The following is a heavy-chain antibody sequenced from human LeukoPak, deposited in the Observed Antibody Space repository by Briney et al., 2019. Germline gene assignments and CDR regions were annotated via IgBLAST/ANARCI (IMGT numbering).Heavy chain of an antibody. J-gene: IGHJ5*02. D-gene: IGHD1-7*01. CDR1: GYNFNNYY. CDR3: ARGWLRWNYCRFDP. V-gene: IGHV1-46*02. CDR2: INPSGGGT. Sequence: ASVKVSCKASGYNFNNYYIHWVRQAPGQGLEWMGIINPSGGGTTYAQKFQGRVTMTRDMSTNTVYMELSRLTPGDTAVYYCARGWLRWNYCRFDPWGQGTRVTVSS.